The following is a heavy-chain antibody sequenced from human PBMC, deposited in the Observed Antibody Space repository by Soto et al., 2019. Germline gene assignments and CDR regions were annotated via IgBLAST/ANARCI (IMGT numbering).Heavy chain of an antibody. V-gene: IGHV3-21*01. Sequence: EVQLVESGGGLVKPGGSLRLSCAASGFTFSSYSMNWVRQAPGKGLEWVSSISSSSSYIYHADSVKGRFTISRDNAKNSLYLQMNSRRAEDTAVYYCARVGGQLVPGFDYWGQGTLVTVSS. D-gene: IGHD6-6*01. CDR2: ISSSSSYI. CDR3: ARVGGQLVPGFDY. CDR1: GFTFSSYS. J-gene: IGHJ4*02.